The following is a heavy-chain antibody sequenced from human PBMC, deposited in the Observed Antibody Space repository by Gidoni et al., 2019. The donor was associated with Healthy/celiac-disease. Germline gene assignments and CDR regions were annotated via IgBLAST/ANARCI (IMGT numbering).Heavy chain of an antibody. J-gene: IGHJ4*02. D-gene: IGHD6-19*01. CDR1: GFTFDDYA. CDR2: ISGDGGST. Sequence: EVQLVESGGGVVQPGGSLRLSCAASGFTFDDYAMHWVRQAPGKGLEWVSLISGDGGSTYDADSVKGRFTISRDNSKNSLYLQMNSLRTEDTALYYCAKDIVSSGWYGYFDYWGQGTLVTVSS. CDR3: AKDIVSSGWYGYFDY. V-gene: IGHV3-43*02.